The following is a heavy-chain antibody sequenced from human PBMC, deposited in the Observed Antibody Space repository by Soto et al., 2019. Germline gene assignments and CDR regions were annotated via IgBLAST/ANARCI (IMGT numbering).Heavy chain of an antibody. J-gene: IGHJ4*02. D-gene: IGHD3-16*02. V-gene: IGHV3-11*06. Sequence: GGSLRLSCAASGFTFSDYYMSWIRQAPGKGLEWVSYISSSSSYTNYADSVKGRFTISRDNAKNSLYLQMNSLRAEDTAVYYCARVYTQDYDYVWGSYREKSDRGTYWGQGTLVTVSS. CDR3: ARVYTQDYDYVWGSYREKSDRGTY. CDR2: ISSSSSYT. CDR1: GFTFSDYY.